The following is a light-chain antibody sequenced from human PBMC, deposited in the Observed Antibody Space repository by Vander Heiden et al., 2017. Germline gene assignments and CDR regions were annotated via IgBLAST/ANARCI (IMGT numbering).Light chain of an antibody. CDR1: SSNIGSNT. V-gene: IGLV1-44*01. CDR2: SNN. Sequence: QSVLTPPPSASGPPGQSVTISCSGSSSNIGSNTVNWYQQLPGTAPKLLIYSNNQRPSGVPDRFSGSKSGTSASLAISGLQSEDEADYYCAAWDDSLNGYVFGTGTKVTVL. J-gene: IGLJ1*01. CDR3: AAWDDSLNGYV.